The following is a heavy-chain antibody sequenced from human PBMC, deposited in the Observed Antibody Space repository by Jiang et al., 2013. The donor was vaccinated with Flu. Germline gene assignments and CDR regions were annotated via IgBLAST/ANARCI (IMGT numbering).Heavy chain of an antibody. CDR1: GDSVSSNSAA. Sequence: QTLSLTCAISGDSVSSNSAAWNWIRQSPSRGLEWLGRTYYRSKWYNDYAVSVKSRITINPDTSKNQFSLQLNSVTPEDTAVYYCARARYSSGWKFYYYYGMDVWGQGTTVTVSS. D-gene: IGHD6-19*01. J-gene: IGHJ6*02. V-gene: IGHV6-1*01. CDR3: ARARYSSGWKFYYYYGMDV. CDR2: TYYRSKWYN.